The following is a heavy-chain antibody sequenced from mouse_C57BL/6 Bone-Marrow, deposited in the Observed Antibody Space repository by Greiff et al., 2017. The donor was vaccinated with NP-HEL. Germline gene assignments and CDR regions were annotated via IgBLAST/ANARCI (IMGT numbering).Heavy chain of an antibody. J-gene: IGHJ4*01. CDR2: INPGSGGT. D-gene: IGHD2-4*01. Sequence: QVQLQQSGAELVRPGTSVKVSCKASGYAFTNYLIQWVKQRPGQGLEWIGVINPGSGGTNYNEKFKGKATLTDDTSSSTAYMQLSSLTSEDSTVYICARSSIDYAALDAMDYWGQGTSVTVSS. V-gene: IGHV1-54*01. CDR3: ARSSIDYAALDAMDY. CDR1: GYAFTNYL.